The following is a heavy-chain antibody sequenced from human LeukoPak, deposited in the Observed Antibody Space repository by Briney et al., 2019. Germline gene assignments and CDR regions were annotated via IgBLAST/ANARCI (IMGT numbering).Heavy chain of an antibody. CDR1: GGPFSGYY. J-gene: IGHJ4*02. CDR3: ARVGVGRGESSSWYFLVDY. V-gene: IGHV4-34*01. CDR2: INHSGST. D-gene: IGHD6-13*01. Sequence: KASETLSLTYAVYGGPFSGYYWSWIRQPPGKGLEWIWEINHSGSTNYNPSLKNRVTISVDTSKNQFSMKLSSVTAADTAVYYCARVGVGRGESSSWYFLVDYWGQGTLVTVSS.